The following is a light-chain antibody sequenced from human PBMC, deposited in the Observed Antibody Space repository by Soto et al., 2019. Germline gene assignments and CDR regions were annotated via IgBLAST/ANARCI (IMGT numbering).Light chain of an antibody. CDR1: QSVSTY. Sequence: EIVLTQSPATLSLSPGERATLSCRASQSVSTYLAWYQQKPGQAPRLLIYDASTRATGIPARFSGSGSGTDFTLTIGSLEPEDFAVYYCQQRSNWPLTFGPGTKVDIK. CDR2: DAS. J-gene: IGKJ3*01. CDR3: QQRSNWPLT. V-gene: IGKV3-11*01.